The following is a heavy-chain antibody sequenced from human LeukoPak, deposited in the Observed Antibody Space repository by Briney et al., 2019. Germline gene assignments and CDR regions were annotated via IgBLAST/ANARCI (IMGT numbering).Heavy chain of an antibody. V-gene: IGHV4-38-2*01. Sequence: PSETLSLTCAVSGYYISSGYYWGWIRQPPGKGLEWIGSIYHSGSTYYNPSLKSLVTISVDTSKNQFSLKLSSVTAADTAAYYCARRNVVVPAAINAFHIWGQGTMVTVSS. J-gene: IGHJ3*02. CDR3: ARRNVVVPAAINAFHI. D-gene: IGHD2-2*01. CDR1: GYYISSGYY. CDR2: IYHSGST.